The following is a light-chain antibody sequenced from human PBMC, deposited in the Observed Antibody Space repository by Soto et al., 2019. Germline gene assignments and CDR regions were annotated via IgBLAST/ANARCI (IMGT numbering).Light chain of an antibody. V-gene: IGLV2-14*01. CDR3: SSFTSSITYV. CDR1: SSDVGGYNS. J-gene: IGLJ1*01. Sequence: QSVLTQPASMSGSPGQSITISCTGTSSDVGGYNSVSWYRQDPGKAPKLIIYDVTYRPSGVSNRFSGSKSGNTASLTISGLQSEDEPDYHCSSFTSSITYVFGTGTKVTVL. CDR2: DVT.